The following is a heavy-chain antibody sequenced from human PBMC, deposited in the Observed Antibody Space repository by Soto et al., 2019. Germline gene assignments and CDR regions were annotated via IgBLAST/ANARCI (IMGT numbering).Heavy chain of an antibody. CDR2: ISGSGGIT. Sequence: GGSLRLSCAASGFTFSSYAMTWVRQAPGKGLEWVSVISGSGGITYYADSVKGRFTISRDNAKNSLYLQMNSLRAEDTAVYYCARDRYSYYDFWSGSLPYYYYGLDVWGQGTTVTVSS. CDR3: ARDRYSYYDFWSGSLPYYYYGLDV. D-gene: IGHD3-3*01. J-gene: IGHJ6*02. CDR1: GFTFSSYA. V-gene: IGHV3-23*01.